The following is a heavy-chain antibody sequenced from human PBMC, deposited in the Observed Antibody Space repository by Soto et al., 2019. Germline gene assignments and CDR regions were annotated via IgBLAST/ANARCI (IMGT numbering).Heavy chain of an antibody. D-gene: IGHD3-10*01. CDR2: INAGNGNT. V-gene: IGHV1-3*01. CDR1: GYTFTSYA. Sequence: ASVKVSCKASGYTFTSYAMHWVRQAPGQRLEWMGWINAGNGNTKYPQKFQGRVTMTTDTSTSTAYMELRSLRSDDTAVYYCARGKSYGSGSYEGGGTFDIWGQGTMVTVSS. CDR3: ARGKSYGSGSYEGGGTFDI. J-gene: IGHJ3*02.